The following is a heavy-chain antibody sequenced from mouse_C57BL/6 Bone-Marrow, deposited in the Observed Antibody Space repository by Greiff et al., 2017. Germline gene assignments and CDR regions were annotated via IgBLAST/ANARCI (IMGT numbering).Heavy chain of an antibody. CDR3: AGGDYVDY. Sequence: DVMLVESGGGLVKPGGSLKLSCAASGFTFSSYAMSWVRQTPEKRLEWVATISDGGSYTYYPDNVKGRFTISRDNAKNNLYLQMSHLKSEDTAMYYCAGGDYVDYWGQGTTLTVSS. CDR1: GFTFSSYA. CDR2: ISDGGSYT. J-gene: IGHJ2*01. V-gene: IGHV5-4*03.